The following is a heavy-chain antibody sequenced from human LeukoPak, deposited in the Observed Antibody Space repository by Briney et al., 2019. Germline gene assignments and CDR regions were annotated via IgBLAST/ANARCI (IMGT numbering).Heavy chain of an antibody. CDR1: GGSISSGSYY. Sequence: SETLSLTCTVSGGSISSGSYYWSWIRQPAGKGLEWIGRIYTSGSTNYNPSLKSRATISVDTSKNQFPLKLSSVTAADTAVYYCARGFRGTMVRGGLYYMDVWGKGTTVTISS. CDR2: IYTSGST. CDR3: ARGFRGTMVRGGLYYMDV. J-gene: IGHJ6*03. D-gene: IGHD3-10*01. V-gene: IGHV4-61*02.